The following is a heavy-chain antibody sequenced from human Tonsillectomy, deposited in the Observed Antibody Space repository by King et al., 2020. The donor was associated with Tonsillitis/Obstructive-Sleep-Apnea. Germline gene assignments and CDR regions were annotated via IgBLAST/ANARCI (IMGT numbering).Heavy chain of an antibody. D-gene: IGHD1-26*01. Sequence: VQLVESGGGLVQPGRSLRLSCAASGFTFDDYAMHGVRQAPGKGLEWVSGISWNSGSIGNADSVKGRFTISRDNAKNSLYLQMNSLRAEDTALYYCAKDVAVVATPAWGQGTLVTVSS. CDR3: AKDVAVVATPA. J-gene: IGHJ5*02. CDR1: GFTFDDYA. CDR2: ISWNSGSI. V-gene: IGHV3-9*01.